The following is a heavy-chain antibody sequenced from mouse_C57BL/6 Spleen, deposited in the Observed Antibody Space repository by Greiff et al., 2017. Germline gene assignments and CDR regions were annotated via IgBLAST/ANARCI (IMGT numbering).Heavy chain of an antibody. CDR2: INPSNGGT. J-gene: IGHJ4*01. CDR1: GYTFTSYW. D-gene: IGHD2-13*01. CDR3: ARYTGDYHDYYAMDY. V-gene: IGHV1-53*01. Sequence: QVQLQQPGTELVKPGASVKLSCKASGYTFTSYWMHWVKQRPGQGLEWIGNINPSNGGTNYNEKFKSKATLTVDKSSSTAYMQLSSLTSEDSAVYYGARYTGDYHDYYAMDYWGQGASVTVAS.